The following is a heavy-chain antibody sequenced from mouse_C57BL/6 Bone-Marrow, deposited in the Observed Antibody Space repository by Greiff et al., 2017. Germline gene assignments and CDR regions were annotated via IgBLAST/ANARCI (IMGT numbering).Heavy chain of an antibody. J-gene: IGHJ1*03. CDR1: GFSLSTSGMG. CDR2: IYWDDDK. D-gene: IGHD1-1*01. CDR3: ARRRFITTVVAPGYWYFDV. V-gene: IGHV8-12*01. Sequence: QVQLKESGPGILQSSQTLSLTCSFSGFSLSTSGMGVSWIRQPSGKGLEWLAHIYWDDDKRYNPSLKSRLTISKDTSRNQVFLKITSVDTADTATYYCARRRFITTVVAPGYWYFDVWGTGTTVTVSS.